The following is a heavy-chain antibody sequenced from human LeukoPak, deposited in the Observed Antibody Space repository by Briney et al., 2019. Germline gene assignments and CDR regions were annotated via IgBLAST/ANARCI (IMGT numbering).Heavy chain of an antibody. D-gene: IGHD3-22*01. CDR1: GGSISTSSYY. CDR3: AREKSYYYDNSGYNDY. Sequence: SETLSLTCTVSGGSISTSSYYWGWIRQPPGKGLEWIGSIYYSGSTYYNPSLKSRVTISVDTSKNQFSLKLRSVTAADTAVYYCAREKSYYYDNSGYNDYWGQGTLVTASS. J-gene: IGHJ4*02. CDR2: IYYSGST. V-gene: IGHV4-39*01.